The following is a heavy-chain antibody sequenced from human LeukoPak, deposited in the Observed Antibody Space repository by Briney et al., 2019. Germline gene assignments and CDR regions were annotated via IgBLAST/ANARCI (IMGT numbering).Heavy chain of an antibody. CDR2: ITSSGAYI. D-gene: IGHD2-21*01. J-gene: IGHJ4*02. V-gene: IGHV3-21*01. CDR3: ARSSSVLWWYPDY. Sequence: GGSLRLSCAASGFTFNNYNMNWVRQAPGKALEWVSSITSSGAYIFYADSVKGRFTISRDNAKDSLYLQMNSLGAEDTAVYYCARSSSVLWWYPDYWGQGTLVTVSS. CDR1: GFTFNNYN.